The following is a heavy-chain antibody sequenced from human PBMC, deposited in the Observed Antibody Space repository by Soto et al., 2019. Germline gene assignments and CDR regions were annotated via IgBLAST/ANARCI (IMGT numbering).Heavy chain of an antibody. V-gene: IGHV3-48*02. CDR2: ISSSSSTI. J-gene: IGHJ5*02. CDR1: GFTFSSYS. CDR3: ARESRFLEWLSLNWFDP. D-gene: IGHD3-3*01. Sequence: GGSLRLSCAASGFTFSSYSMNWVRQAPGKGLKWVSYISSSSSTIYYADSVKGRFTISRDNAKNSLYLQMNSLRDEDTAVYYCARESRFLEWLSLNWFDPWGQGTLVTVSS.